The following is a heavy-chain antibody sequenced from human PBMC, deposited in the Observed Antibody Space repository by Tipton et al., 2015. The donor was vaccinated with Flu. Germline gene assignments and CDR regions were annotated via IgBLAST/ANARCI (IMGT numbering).Heavy chain of an antibody. D-gene: IGHD2-2*01. CDR3: ARDMPQGVVVIPPAKRFDF. CDR1: GYTFNTYG. J-gene: IGHJ4*02. Sequence: QLVQSGAEVKKPGASVKVSCKASGYTFNTYGIIWVRQAPGQGLEWMGVILPSDGSTTYAQKFQGRVTVTRDTSTSTVYMELNSLKSEDTAMYYCARDMPQGVVVIPPAKRFDFWGQGTLVTVSS. V-gene: IGHV1-46*02. CDR2: ILPSDGST.